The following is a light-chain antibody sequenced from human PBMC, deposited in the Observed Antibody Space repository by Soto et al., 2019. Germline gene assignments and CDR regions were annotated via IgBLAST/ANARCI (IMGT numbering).Light chain of an antibody. Sequence: IEVTQSPSSLSSSFGYRFTITCRASQTIGTYLNWYRHKSGAAPELLIYDASTLQSGVPSRFRGGASGTDFTLTISSLQLDDFATYYCQQSYNTPLTFGQGTKVDIK. J-gene: IGKJ1*01. V-gene: IGKV1-39*01. CDR1: QTIGTY. CDR2: DAS. CDR3: QQSYNTPLT.